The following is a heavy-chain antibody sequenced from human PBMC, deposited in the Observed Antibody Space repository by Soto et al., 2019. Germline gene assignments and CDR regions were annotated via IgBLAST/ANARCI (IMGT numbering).Heavy chain of an antibody. CDR1: GYTLTELS. J-gene: IGHJ3*02. CDR3: ATGLNTYYDILSHAFDI. CDR2: FDPEDGET. V-gene: IGHV1-24*01. D-gene: IGHD3-9*01. Sequence: ASVKVSCKVSGYTLTELSMHWVRQAPGKGLEWMGGFDPEDGETIYAQKFQGRVTMTEDTSTDTAYMELSSLRSEDTAVYYCATGLNTYYDILSHAFDIWGQGTMVTVS.